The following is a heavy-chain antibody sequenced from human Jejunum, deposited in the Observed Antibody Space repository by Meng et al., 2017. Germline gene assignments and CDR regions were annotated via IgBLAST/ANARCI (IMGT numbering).Heavy chain of an antibody. Sequence: QVQVQQWGAGLLKPSETLSLTCAFQGGSFSTYDWSWIRQPPGKGLEWPGQIHHSGSINDNPSLKGRVTMSVDTSRSQISLKLNSVTAADTAVYYCRLAYCVSDCGDYWGQGTLVTVSS. CDR2: IHHSGSI. CDR3: RLAYCVSDCGDY. J-gene: IGHJ4*02. CDR1: GGSFSTYD. V-gene: IGHV4-34*01. D-gene: IGHD2-21*02.